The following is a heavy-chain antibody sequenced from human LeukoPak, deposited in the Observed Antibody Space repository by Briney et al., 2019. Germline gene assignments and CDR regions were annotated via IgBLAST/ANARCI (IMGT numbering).Heavy chain of an antibody. D-gene: IGHD5-18*01. J-gene: IGHJ4*02. CDR1: GFTFSNYA. CDR2: ISASGGSP. CDR3: AKAQGGYSYGRLDY. Sequence: GGFLRLSCAASGFTFSNYAMSWVRQAPGKGLEWVSAISASGGSPYYADSVKGRFTISRDNSQNTLYLQMNSLRAEDTAVYYCAKAQGGYSYGRLDYWGQGTLVTVSS. V-gene: IGHV3-23*01.